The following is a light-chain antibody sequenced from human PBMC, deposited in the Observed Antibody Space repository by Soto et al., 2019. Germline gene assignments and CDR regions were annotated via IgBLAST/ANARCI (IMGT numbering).Light chain of an antibody. CDR1: QGISSY. V-gene: IGKV1-9*01. CDR2: KAS. Sequence: IQLTQSQSFLSASVGDRVTITCRASQGISSYLAWYQQKPGKAPKLLIYKASTLKSGVPSRFSGSGSGTEFTLTISSLQPDDFATYYCQHYNSYSEAFGQGTKVDIK. J-gene: IGKJ1*01. CDR3: QHYNSYSEA.